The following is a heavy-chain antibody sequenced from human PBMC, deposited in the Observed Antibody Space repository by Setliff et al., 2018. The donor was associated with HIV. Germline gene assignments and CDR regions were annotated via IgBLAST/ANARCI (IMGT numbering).Heavy chain of an antibody. CDR3: ECYNSDDGYFDN. Sequence: PSETLSLTCAVSGYSISSGYQWGWVRQPPGKGLEWIGSIHHSGTTSYNPSLKSRITISLDTSRNQFSLKLSSVTAADTAVYYCECYNSDDGYFDNWGQGALVTSPQ. CDR2: IHHSGTT. CDR1: GYSISSGYQ. V-gene: IGHV4-38-2*01. J-gene: IGHJ4*02. D-gene: IGHD2-8*01.